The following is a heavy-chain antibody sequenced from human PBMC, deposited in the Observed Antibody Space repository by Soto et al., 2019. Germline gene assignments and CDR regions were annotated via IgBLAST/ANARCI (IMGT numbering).Heavy chain of an antibody. CDR2: ISSDGRNK. J-gene: IGHJ4*02. D-gene: IGHD6-19*01. CDR1: GFTFSGYA. V-gene: IGHV3-30-3*02. CDR3: AKDVTMAGTWIDY. Sequence: GGSLRLSCAASGFTFSGYAIHWVRQAPGEGLEWVAVISSDGRNKHYADSVKGRFTFSRDNSKNTLYLQMDSLRGGDTAVYYCAKDVTMAGTWIDYWGQGALVTV.